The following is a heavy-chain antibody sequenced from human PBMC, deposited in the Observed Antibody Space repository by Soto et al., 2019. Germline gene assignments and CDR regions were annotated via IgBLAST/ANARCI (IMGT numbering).Heavy chain of an antibody. Sequence: QVQLQESGPRLVKPSETLSLTCTVSGDSISSYYWSWIRQPPGKGLEWIGYIYYSGITNYNPSLKSRVTISVDTPKNQCSLKLTSVTAADTAVYYCARGVATIGPWGQGTLVTVSS. CDR3: ARGVATIGP. J-gene: IGHJ5*02. CDR1: GDSISSYY. D-gene: IGHD5-12*01. V-gene: IGHV4-59*01. CDR2: IYYSGIT.